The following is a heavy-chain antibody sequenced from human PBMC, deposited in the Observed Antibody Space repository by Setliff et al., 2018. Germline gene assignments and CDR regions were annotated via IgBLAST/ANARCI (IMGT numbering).Heavy chain of an antibody. CDR1: GYTFTSYG. D-gene: IGHD2-2*01. CDR3: VRAPPTVVIPPGRAFFDP. CDR2: ISAYNGNI. J-gene: IGHJ5*02. Sequence: ASVKVSCKASGYTFTSYGVSWVRQAPGQGLEWMGWISAYNGNINYAQKFQGRVTTTTDTYTSTANMELRSLRSDDTAVYYCVRAPPTVVIPPGRAFFDPWGQGTLVTVSS. V-gene: IGHV1-18*01.